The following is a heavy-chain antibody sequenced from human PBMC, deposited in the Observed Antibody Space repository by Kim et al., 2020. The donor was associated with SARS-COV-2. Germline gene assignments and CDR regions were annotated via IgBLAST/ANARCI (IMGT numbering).Heavy chain of an antibody. V-gene: IGHV4-4*02. D-gene: IGHD2-21*02. CDR1: GGSISSSNW. CDR2: IYHSGST. J-gene: IGHJ6*02. CDR3: ARDVAYCGGDCYSHYYYGMDV. Sequence: SETLSLTCAVSGGSISSSNWWSWVRQPPGKGLEWIGEIYHSGSTNYNPSLKSRVTISVDKSKNQFSLKLSSVTAADTAVYYCARDVAYCGGDCYSHYYYGMDVWGQGTTVTVSS.